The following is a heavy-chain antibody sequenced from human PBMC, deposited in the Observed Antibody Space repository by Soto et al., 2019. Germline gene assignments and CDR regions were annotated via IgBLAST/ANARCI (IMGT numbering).Heavy chain of an antibody. D-gene: IGHD1-1*01. Sequence: QVQVVESGGGVVQPGRSLRLSCAASGFTFSSFGMHWVRQAPGKGLEWVAVIWHDGKNKYYADSAKGRFTISRDNSKKAAYLQMNSVRAEDTAVYYCTRNPGQNEAMDYWGQGSLVTVSS. CDR1: GFTFSSFG. J-gene: IGHJ4*02. CDR3: TRNPGQNEAMDY. V-gene: IGHV3-33*01. CDR2: IWHDGKNK.